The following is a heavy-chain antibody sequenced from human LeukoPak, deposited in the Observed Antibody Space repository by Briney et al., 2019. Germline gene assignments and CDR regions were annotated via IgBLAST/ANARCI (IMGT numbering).Heavy chain of an antibody. CDR1: GGSISSYY. CDR3: ARHGEPYYDILTGYGYYFDY. Sequence: SETLSLTCTVSGGSISSYYWSWIRQPPGKGLEWIGYIYYSGSTNYNPSLKSRVTISVDTSKNQSSLKLSSVTAADTAVYYCARHGEPYYDILTGYGYYFDYWGQGTLVTVSS. D-gene: IGHD3-9*01. V-gene: IGHV4-59*08. J-gene: IGHJ4*02. CDR2: IYYSGST.